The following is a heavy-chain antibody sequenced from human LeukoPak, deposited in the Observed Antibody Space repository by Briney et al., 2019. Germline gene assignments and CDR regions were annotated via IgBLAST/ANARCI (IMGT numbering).Heavy chain of an antibody. CDR3: ARYYYDSSGYYGYFDY. D-gene: IGHD3-22*01. Sequence: SETLSLTCTVSGGSISSHYWSWIRQPAGKGLEWVGRIYTSGSTNYNPSLKSRVTMSVDTSKNQFSLKLSSVTAADTAVYYCARYYYDSSGYYGYFDYWGQGTLVTVSS. V-gene: IGHV4-4*07. J-gene: IGHJ4*02. CDR2: IYTSGST. CDR1: GGSISSHY.